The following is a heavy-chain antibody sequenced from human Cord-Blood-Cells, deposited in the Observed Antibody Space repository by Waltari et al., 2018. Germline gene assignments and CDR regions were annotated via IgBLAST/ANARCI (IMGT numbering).Heavy chain of an antibody. V-gene: IGHV1-24*01. Sequence: QVQLVQSGAEVKKPGASVKVSCKFSGYTLTELSMHWFRQAPGKGLEWMGGFDPEDGETIYAQKFQGRVTMTEDTSTDTAYMELSSLRSEDTAVYYCATLFLRYSSSWVDYWGQGTLVTVSS. CDR2: FDPEDGET. J-gene: IGHJ4*02. CDR3: ATLFLRYSSSWVDY. D-gene: IGHD6-13*01. CDR1: GYTLTELS.